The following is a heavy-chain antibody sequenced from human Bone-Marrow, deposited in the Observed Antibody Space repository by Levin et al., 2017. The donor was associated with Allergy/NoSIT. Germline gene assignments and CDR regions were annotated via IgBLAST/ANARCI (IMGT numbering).Heavy chain of an antibody. D-gene: IGHD3/OR15-3a*01. CDR2: ISSSSSYI. Sequence: GESLKISCAASGFTFSSYSMNWVRQAPGKGLEWVSSISSSSSYIYYADSVKGRFTISRDNAKNSLYLQMNSLRAEDTAVYYCARDWAGYHPPALTDYYYYYGMDVWGQGTTVTVSS. J-gene: IGHJ6*02. CDR3: ARDWAGYHPPALTDYYYYYGMDV. V-gene: IGHV3-21*01. CDR1: GFTFSSYS.